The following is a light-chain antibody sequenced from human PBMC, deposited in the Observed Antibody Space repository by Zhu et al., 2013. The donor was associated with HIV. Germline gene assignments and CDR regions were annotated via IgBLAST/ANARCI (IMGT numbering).Light chain of an antibody. CDR1: RSILYSSNNKNY. J-gene: IGKJ5*01. CDR2: WAS. CDR3: QQYYSTPPIT. V-gene: IGKV4-1*01. Sequence: DIVMTQSPDSLTVSLGERATINCKSSRSILYSSNNKNYLAWYQQKPGQPPKLLIYWASTRESGVPDRFSGSGSGTDFTLTISSLQAEDVAVYYCQQYYSTPPITFGQGTRLEIK.